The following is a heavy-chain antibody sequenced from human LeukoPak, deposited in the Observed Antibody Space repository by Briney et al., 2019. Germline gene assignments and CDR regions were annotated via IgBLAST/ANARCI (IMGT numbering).Heavy chain of an antibody. V-gene: IGHV4-34*01. CDR3: ARGARDVGYYYGSGSYYYYYGMDV. D-gene: IGHD3-10*01. J-gene: IGHJ6*02. CDR1: GGSFSGYY. CDR2: INHSGST. Sequence: SETLSLTCAVYGGSFSGYYWSWIRQPPGKGLEWIGEINHSGSTNYNPSLKSRVTISVDTSKNQFSLKLSSVTAADTAVYYRARGARDVGYYYGSGSYYYYYGMDVWGQGTTVTVSS.